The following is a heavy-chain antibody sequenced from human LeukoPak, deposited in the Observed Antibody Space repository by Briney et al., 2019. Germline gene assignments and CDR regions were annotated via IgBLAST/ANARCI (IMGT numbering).Heavy chain of an antibody. D-gene: IGHD4-11*01. CDR2: IYYSGST. CDR1: GDSINNYY. V-gene: IGHV4-59*01. Sequence: PSETLSLTCTVSGDSINNYYGSWIRRPPGKGREWIGYIYYSGSTSYNPSLQSRVTISVDTSKNQFSLKLSSVTAADTAVYYCAIERGGDYSDAFDVWGQGTMVTVSS. J-gene: IGHJ3*01. CDR3: AIERGGDYSDAFDV.